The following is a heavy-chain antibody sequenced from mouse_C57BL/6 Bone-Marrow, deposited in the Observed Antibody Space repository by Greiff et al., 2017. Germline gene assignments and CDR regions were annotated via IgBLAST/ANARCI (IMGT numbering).Heavy chain of an antibody. V-gene: IGHV6-3*01. Sequence: EVKVEESGGGLVQPGGSMKLSCVASGFTFSNYWMNWVRQSPEKGLEWVAQIRLKSDNYATHYAESVKGRFTISRDDSKSSVYLQMNNLRAEDTGIYYCTKGKTSYYFDYWGQGTTLTVSS. CDR3: TKGKTSYYFDY. CDR2: IRLKSDNYAT. CDR1: GFTFSNYW. J-gene: IGHJ2*01.